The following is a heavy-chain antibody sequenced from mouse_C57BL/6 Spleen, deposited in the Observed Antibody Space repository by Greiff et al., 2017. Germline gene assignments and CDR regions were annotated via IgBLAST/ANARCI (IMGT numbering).Heavy chain of an antibody. V-gene: IGHV8-12*01. CDR3: ARAGITTVVDGYFDY. CDR1: GFSLSTSGMG. CDR2: IYWDDDK. J-gene: IGHJ2*01. Sequence: QVTLKVSGPGILQSSQTLSLTCSFSGFSLSTSGMGVSWIRQPSGKGLEWLAHIYWDDDKRYNPSLKSRHTISKDTSRNQVFLKITSVDTADTATYYCARAGITTVVDGYFDYWGQGTTLTVSS. D-gene: IGHD1-1*01.